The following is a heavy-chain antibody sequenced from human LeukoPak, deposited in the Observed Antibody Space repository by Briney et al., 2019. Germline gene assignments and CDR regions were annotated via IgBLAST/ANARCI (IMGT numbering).Heavy chain of an antibody. CDR1: GFTFSSYA. J-gene: IGHJ1*01. D-gene: IGHD3-22*01. Sequence: GGSLRLSCAASGFTFSSYAMHWVRQAPGKGLEWVAVISYDGSNKYYADSVKGRFTISRDNSKNTLYLQMNSLRAEDTAVYYCAREGAYDSSGYYATYFQHWGQGTLVTVSS. V-gene: IGHV3-30-3*01. CDR3: AREGAYDSSGYYATYFQH. CDR2: ISYDGSNK.